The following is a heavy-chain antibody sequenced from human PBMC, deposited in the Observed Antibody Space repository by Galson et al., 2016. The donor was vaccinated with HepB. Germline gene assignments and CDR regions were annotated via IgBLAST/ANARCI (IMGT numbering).Heavy chain of an antibody. CDR3: ARDVQFRFDY. J-gene: IGHJ4*02. CDR2: ISANSGNT. D-gene: IGHD5-24*01. V-gene: IGHV1-18*04. CDR1: GYRFPTYG. Sequence: SVKASCKASGYRFPTYGISWVRQAPGQGLEWLGWISANSGNTNYAQEFQDRVTMTRDTSASTVYMDLRSLRSDDTAVYYCARDVQFRFDYWGQGTLVTVSS.